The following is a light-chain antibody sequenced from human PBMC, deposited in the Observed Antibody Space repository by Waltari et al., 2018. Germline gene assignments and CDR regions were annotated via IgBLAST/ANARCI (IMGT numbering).Light chain of an antibody. V-gene: IGKV3-15*01. CDR3: QQYNEWPRT. Sequence: EIVMTQSPATLSVSPGDRATLPCRASQSVSSNLAWYQQRPGQAPRLLIHGASTRATGIPARFSGSGSGTEFTLTISSLQSEDFAVYHCQQYNEWPRTFGQGTKVEIK. CDR2: GAS. J-gene: IGKJ1*01. CDR1: QSVSSN.